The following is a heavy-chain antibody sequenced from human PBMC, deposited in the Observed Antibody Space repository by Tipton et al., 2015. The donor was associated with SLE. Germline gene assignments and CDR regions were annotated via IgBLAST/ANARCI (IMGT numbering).Heavy chain of an antibody. CDR2: ISYDGSNK. J-gene: IGHJ4*02. D-gene: IGHD2-2*01. CDR3: ASQLLYNFYY. Sequence: SLRLSCAASGFTFSSYAMHWVRQAPGKGLEWVAVISYDGSNKYYADSVKGRFTISRDNSKNMVYLQMNSLRAEDTAVYYCASQLLYNFYYWGQGTLVTVSS. V-gene: IGHV3-30*04. CDR1: GFTFSSYA.